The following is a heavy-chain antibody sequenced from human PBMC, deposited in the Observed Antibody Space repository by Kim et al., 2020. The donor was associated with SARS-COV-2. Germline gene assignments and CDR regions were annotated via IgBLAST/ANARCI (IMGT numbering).Heavy chain of an antibody. CDR3: ARDGSGSYRYYYYGMDV. V-gene: IGHV4-31*02. Sequence: LKSRVTISVDTSKNQFSLKRSSVTAADTAVYYCARDGSGSYRYYYYGMDVWGQGTTVTVSS. D-gene: IGHD3-10*01. J-gene: IGHJ6*02.